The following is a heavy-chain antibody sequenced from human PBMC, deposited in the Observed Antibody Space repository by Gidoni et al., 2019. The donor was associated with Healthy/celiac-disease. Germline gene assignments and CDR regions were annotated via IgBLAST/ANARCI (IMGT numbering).Heavy chain of an antibody. CDR1: GGSFSGYY. Sequence: QVQLQQWGAGLLTPSETLSLTCAVYGGSFSGYYWSWIRPPPGKGLEWIGEINHSGSTNYNPSLKSRVTISVDTSKNQFSLKLSSVTAADTAVYYCARGHRWAAAGFGGRYNWFDPWGQGTLVTVSS. D-gene: IGHD6-13*01. V-gene: IGHV4-34*01. J-gene: IGHJ5*02. CDR2: INHSGST. CDR3: ARGHRWAAAGFGGRYNWFDP.